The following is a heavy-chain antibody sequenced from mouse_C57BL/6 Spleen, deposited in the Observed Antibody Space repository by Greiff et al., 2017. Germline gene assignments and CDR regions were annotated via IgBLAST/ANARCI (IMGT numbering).Heavy chain of an antibody. CDR3: ARDSNYYGSSPYWYFDV. J-gene: IGHJ1*03. Sequence: VQLQQSGPGLVKPSQSLSLTCSVTGYSITSGYYWNWIRQFPGNKLEWMGYISYDGSNNYNPSLKNRISITRDTSKNQFFLKLNSVTTEDTATYYCARDSNYYGSSPYWYFDVWGTGTTVTVCS. V-gene: IGHV3-6*01. D-gene: IGHD1-1*01. CDR1: GYSITSGYY. CDR2: ISYDGSN.